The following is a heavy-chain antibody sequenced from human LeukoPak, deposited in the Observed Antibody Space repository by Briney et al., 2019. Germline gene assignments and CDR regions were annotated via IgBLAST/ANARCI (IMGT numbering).Heavy chain of an antibody. V-gene: IGHV3-11*06. Sequence: PGRSLRLSCTASGFTFGDYAMSWVRQAPGKGLEWVSYISGSSNYINYADSVKGRFTISRDNAKTSVYLQMNSLRAEDTAVYYCAREPSGWYVDYWGQGTLVTVSS. CDR2: ISGSSNYI. D-gene: IGHD6-19*01. CDR1: GFTFGDYA. J-gene: IGHJ4*02. CDR3: AREPSGWYVDY.